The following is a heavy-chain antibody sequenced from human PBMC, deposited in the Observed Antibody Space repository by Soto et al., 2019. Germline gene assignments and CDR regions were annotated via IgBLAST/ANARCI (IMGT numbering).Heavy chain of an antibody. Sequence: PSETLSLTCTVSGGSISNFYWSWIRQPPGKGLEWIGYVYYTGSTSYNPSLKRRVTLSVDTSMNQFSLKLSSVTAADTAVYYCARGYYGSGSFAYYYYMDVWGKGTTVTVSS. CDR3: ARGYYGSGSFAYYYYMDV. J-gene: IGHJ6*03. CDR2: VYYTGST. D-gene: IGHD3-10*01. V-gene: IGHV4-59*01. CDR1: GGSISNFY.